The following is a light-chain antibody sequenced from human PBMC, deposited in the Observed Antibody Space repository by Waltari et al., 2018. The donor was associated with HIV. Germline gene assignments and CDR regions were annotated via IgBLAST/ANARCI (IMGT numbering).Light chain of an antibody. CDR1: SSDVGGYNY. J-gene: IGLJ2*01. CDR3: SSHAGSKVV. CDR2: DVI. Sequence: QSALTQPPSASGSPGQSVTLSCTGTSSDVGGYNYVSWQQQHPGKAPKLMLYDVIKMPSGVPDRFSGSKSGTTASLTVSGLQPEDEADYYCSSHAGSKVVFGGGTRLTVL. V-gene: IGLV2-8*01.